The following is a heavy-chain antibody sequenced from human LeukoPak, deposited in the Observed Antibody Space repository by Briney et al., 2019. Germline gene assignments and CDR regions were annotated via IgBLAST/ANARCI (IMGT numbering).Heavy chain of an antibody. J-gene: IGHJ5*02. V-gene: IGHV3-11*01. CDR1: GFTFSDYY. Sequence: KTGGSLRLSCAASGFTFSDYYMSWIRQAPGKGLEWVSYISSSGSTIYYADSVKGRFTISRDNAKNSLYLQMNSLRAEDTAVYYCARGTFDDILTGYYLNWFDPWGQGTLVTVSS. CDR2: ISSSGSTI. CDR3: ARGTFDDILTGYYLNWFDP. D-gene: IGHD3-9*01.